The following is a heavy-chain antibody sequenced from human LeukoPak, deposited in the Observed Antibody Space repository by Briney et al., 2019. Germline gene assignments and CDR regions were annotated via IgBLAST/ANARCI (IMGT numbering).Heavy chain of an antibody. J-gene: IGHJ5*02. CDR2: ISYDGSNK. CDR3: ARGNRRPIFGVVIPTRPNWFDP. V-gene: IGHV3-30-3*01. D-gene: IGHD3-3*01. CDR1: GFTFSSYA. Sequence: GGSLRLSCAASGFTFSSYAMHWVRQAPGKGLEWVAVISYDGSNKYYADSVKGRFTISRDNSKNTLYLQMNSLRAEDTAVYYCARGNRRPIFGVVIPTRPNWFDPWGQGTLVTASS.